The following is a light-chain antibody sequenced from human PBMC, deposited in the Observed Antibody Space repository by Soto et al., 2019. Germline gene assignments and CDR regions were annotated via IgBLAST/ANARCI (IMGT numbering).Light chain of an antibody. CDR1: SSDVGGYNY. Sequence: QSALTQPASVSGSPGQSITISCTGTSSDVGGYNYVSWYQHHQGKAPKLMIYEVSNRPSGVSNRFSGSKSGNTASLTISGLQAEDEADYYCSSYTSSSTLVFGTGTKLTVL. V-gene: IGLV2-14*01. CDR3: SSYTSSSTLV. J-gene: IGLJ1*01. CDR2: EVS.